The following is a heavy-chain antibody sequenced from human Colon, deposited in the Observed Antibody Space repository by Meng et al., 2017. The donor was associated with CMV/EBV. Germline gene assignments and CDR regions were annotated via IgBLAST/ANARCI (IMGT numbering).Heavy chain of an antibody. CDR2: IIPIFGTA. CDR1: GGTFSSYA. V-gene: IGHV1-69*05. D-gene: IGHD2-2*01. J-gene: IGHJ6*02. CDR3: ARTPPSDIVVVPAAIGPYYYYYGMDV. Sequence: SVKVSCKASGGTFSSYAISWVRQAPGQGLEWMGGIIPIFGTANYAQKFQGRVTMTTDASTSTAYMELSSLRSEDTAVYYCARTPPSDIVVVPAAIGPYYYYYGMDVWGQGTTVTVSS.